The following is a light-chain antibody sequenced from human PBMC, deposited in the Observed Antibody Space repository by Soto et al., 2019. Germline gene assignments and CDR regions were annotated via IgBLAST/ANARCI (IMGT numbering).Light chain of an antibody. V-gene: IGKV1-5*03. CDR3: QQYDTYWT. CDR1: ESISNW. J-gene: IGKJ1*01. Sequence: DIQMTQSPSTLSASVGDRVIITCRASESISNWLAWYQQKPGKAPNLLIYKASSLKSGVPLRFSGSGYGTEFTLNINSMQPDDFATYYCQQYDTYWTFGQVTKVEFK. CDR2: KAS.